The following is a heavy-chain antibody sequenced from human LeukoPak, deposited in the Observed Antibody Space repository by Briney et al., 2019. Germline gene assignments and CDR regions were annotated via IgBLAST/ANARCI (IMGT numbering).Heavy chain of an antibody. CDR3: ARGKLGYFDY. D-gene: IGHD3-16*01. CDR2: IYHSGST. J-gene: IGHJ4*02. Sequence: SQTLSLTCAVSGGSISSGGYSWSWIRQPPGKGLEWIGYIYHSGSTYYNPSLKSRVTISVDRSKNQSSLKLSSVTAADTAVYYCARGKLGYFDYWGQGTLVTVSS. V-gene: IGHV4-30-2*01. CDR1: GGSISSGGYS.